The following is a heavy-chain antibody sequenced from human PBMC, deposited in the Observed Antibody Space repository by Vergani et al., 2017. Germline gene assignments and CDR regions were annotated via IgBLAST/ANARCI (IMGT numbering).Heavy chain of an antibody. CDR3: AGGKGSGSYYPFDY. J-gene: IGHJ4*02. D-gene: IGHD3-10*01. CDR2: INPNSGGT. V-gene: IGHV1-2*02. CDR1: GYTFTGYY. Sequence: QVQLVQSGAEVKKPGASVKVSCKASGYTFTGYYMHWVRQAPGQGLEWMGWINPNSGGTNDAQKFQGRVTMTRETSISTAYMELSRLRSDDTAVYYCAGGKGSGSYYPFDYWGQGTLVTVSS.